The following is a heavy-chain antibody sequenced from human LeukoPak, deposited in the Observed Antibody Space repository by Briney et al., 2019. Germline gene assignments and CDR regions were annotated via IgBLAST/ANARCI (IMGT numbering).Heavy chain of an antibody. V-gene: IGHV4-39*01. CDR2: IYYSGST. J-gene: IGHJ3*02. CDR1: GGSISSSSYY. Sequence: PSETLSLTCTVSGGSISSSSYYWGWIRQPPGKGLEWIGSIYYSGSTYYNPSLKSRVTISVDTSKNQFSLKLSSVTAADTAVYYCARLPVGANAFDIWGQGTMVTVSS. D-gene: IGHD1-26*01. CDR3: ARLPVGANAFDI.